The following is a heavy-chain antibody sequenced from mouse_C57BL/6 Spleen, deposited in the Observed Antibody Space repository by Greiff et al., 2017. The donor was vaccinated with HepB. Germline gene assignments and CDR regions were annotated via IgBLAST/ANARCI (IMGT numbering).Heavy chain of an antibody. Sequence: VQLQQPGAELVKPGASVKMSCKASGYTFTSYWITWVKQRPGQGLEWIGDIYPGSGSTNYNEKFKSKATLTVDTSSSTAYMQLSSLTSEDSAVYYCAVGSTMIRGWFAYWAQGTLVTVSA. D-gene: IGHD2-4*01. CDR2: IYPGSGST. CDR1: GYTFTSYW. V-gene: IGHV1-55*01. CDR3: AVGSTMIRGWFAY. J-gene: IGHJ3*01.